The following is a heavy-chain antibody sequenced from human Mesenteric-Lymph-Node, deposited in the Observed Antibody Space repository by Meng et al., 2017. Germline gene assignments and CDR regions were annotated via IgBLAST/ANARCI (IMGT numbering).Heavy chain of an antibody. J-gene: IGHJ4*02. V-gene: IGHV4-61*02. Sequence: SETLSLTCTVSGGSISSSSYYWGWIRQPAGKGLEWIGRIYTSGSTNYNPSLKSRVTMSVDTSKDQFSLKLSSVTDADTAVYYCARDRSYYYDSSGYSLYYFDYWGQGTLVTVSS. CDR2: IYTSGST. CDR1: GGSISSSSYY. CDR3: ARDRSYYYDSSGYSLYYFDY. D-gene: IGHD3-22*01.